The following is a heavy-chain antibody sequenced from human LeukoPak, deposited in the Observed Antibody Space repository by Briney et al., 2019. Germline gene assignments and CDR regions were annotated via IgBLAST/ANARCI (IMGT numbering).Heavy chain of an antibody. D-gene: IGHD5-18*01. CDR1: GYTFTSYY. Sequence: GASVKVSCKASGYTFTSYYMHWVRQAPGQGLEWMGRINPNSGGTNSAQKFQGRVTMTRDTSISTAYMELSRLRSDDTAVYYCASDLDTLTIFDYWGQGTLVTVSS. CDR2: INPNSGGT. V-gene: IGHV1-2*06. J-gene: IGHJ4*02. CDR3: ASDLDTLTIFDY.